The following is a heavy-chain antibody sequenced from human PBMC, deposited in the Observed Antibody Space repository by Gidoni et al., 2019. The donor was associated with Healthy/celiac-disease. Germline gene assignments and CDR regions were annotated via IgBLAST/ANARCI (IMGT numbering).Heavy chain of an antibody. D-gene: IGHD6-19*01. CDR2: IWYDGSNK. J-gene: IGHJ4*02. Sequence: QVQLVESGGGVVQPGRSLRLSCAASGFTFSSYGMHWVRQAPGKGLEWVAVIWYDGSNKYYADSVKGRFTISRDNSKNTLYLQMNSLRAEDTAVYYCASRDSSGWEQFDYWGQGTLVTVSS. V-gene: IGHV3-33*01. CDR1: GFTFSSYG. CDR3: ASRDSSGWEQFDY.